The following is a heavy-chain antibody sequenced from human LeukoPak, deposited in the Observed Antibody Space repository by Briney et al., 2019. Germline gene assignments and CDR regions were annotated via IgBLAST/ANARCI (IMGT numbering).Heavy chain of an antibody. CDR3: AKDGEDIVVVVAATHLDY. Sequence: GGSLRLSCAASGFTFSSYGMHWVRQAPGKGLEWVAVMSYDGSNKYYADSVKGRFTISRDNSKNTLYLQMNSLRAEDTAVYYCAKDGEDIVVVVAATHLDYWGQGTLVTVSS. J-gene: IGHJ4*02. D-gene: IGHD2-15*01. CDR1: GFTFSSYG. CDR2: MSYDGSNK. V-gene: IGHV3-30*18.